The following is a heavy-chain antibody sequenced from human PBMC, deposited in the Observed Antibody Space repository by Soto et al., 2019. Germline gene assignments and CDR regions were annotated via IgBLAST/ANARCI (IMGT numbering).Heavy chain of an antibody. CDR1: GDSFSYYA. D-gene: IGHD2-2*01. Sequence: QVQLVQSGAEVRKPRSSVKVSCQASGDSFSYYAISWVRQAPGQGLEWMGEIIPMFGTSIYAKKFQGRVTITAEESTITAYMELSSLRYDETAVYYCSRPLRSSSHTPFDFWGQGTLVTVSS. CDR3: SRPLRSSSHTPFDF. V-gene: IGHV1-69*01. CDR2: IIPMFGTS. J-gene: IGHJ4*02.